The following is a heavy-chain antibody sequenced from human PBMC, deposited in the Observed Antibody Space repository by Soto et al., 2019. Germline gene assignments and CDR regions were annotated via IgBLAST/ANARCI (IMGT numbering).Heavy chain of an antibody. Sequence: SETLSLTCAVYGGSFSGYYWSWIRQPPGKGLEWIGEINHSGSTNYNPSLKSRVTISVDTSKNQFSLKLSSVTAADTAVYYCARGGAGYCSGGSCHRPYYYYYYMDVWGKGTTVTVSS. CDR1: GGSFSGYY. V-gene: IGHV4-34*01. CDR3: ARGGAGYCSGGSCHRPYYYYYYMDV. CDR2: INHSGST. D-gene: IGHD2-15*01. J-gene: IGHJ6*03.